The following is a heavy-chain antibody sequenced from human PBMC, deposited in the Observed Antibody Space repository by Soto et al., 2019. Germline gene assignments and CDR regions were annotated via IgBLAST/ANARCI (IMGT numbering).Heavy chain of an antibody. V-gene: IGHV4-59*01. D-gene: IGHD3-3*01. J-gene: IGHJ5*02. Sequence: SGTLSLTCTVSGGSISSYYWRWIRHPPGKGLEWIGYIYYSGSTNYNPSLKSRVTISVDTSKNQFSLKLSSVTAADTAVYYCARVLFGRGNWFDPWGQGTLVTVSS. CDR1: GGSISSYY. CDR3: ARVLFGRGNWFDP. CDR2: IYYSGST.